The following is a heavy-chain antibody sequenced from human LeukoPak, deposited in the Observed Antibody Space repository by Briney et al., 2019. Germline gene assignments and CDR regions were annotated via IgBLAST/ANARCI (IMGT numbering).Heavy chain of an antibody. CDR3: ARDPIGSRWPYYFDY. Sequence: ASVKGSCKASGYTFTTYAMHWVRQAPGQRLEWMGWINAGNGNTKYSQKFQARVTITRDTSASTAYMELSSLRSEDTAVYYCARDPIGSRWPYYFDYWGQGTLVTVSS. D-gene: IGHD6-13*01. CDR2: INAGNGNT. CDR1: GYTFTTYA. V-gene: IGHV1-3*01. J-gene: IGHJ4*02.